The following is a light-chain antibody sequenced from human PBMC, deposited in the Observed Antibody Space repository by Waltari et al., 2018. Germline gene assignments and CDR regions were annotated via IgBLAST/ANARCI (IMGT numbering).Light chain of an antibody. V-gene: IGLV2-14*01. Sequence: QSALTQPASVSGSPGQSIPLSCTGTSSDVGRYNHVSWYQQHPGKAPKLMIYDVSNRPSGVSNRFSGSKSGNTASLTISGLQAEDEADYYCSSYTSSSLVFGGGTKLTVL. J-gene: IGLJ2*01. CDR1: SSDVGRYNH. CDR3: SSYTSSSLV. CDR2: DVS.